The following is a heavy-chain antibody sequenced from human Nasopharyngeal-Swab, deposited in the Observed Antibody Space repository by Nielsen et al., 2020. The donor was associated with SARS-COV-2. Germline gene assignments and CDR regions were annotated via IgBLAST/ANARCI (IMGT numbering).Heavy chain of an antibody. J-gene: IGHJ4*02. V-gene: IGHV4-30-2*04. CDR2: IYHSGST. D-gene: IGHD2-15*01. Sequence: RQAPGKGLEWIGYIYHSGSTYYNPSLKSRVTISVDTSKNQFSLKLSSVTAADTAVYYCARQLRIVVVVAANPAGVDYWGQGTLVTVSS. CDR3: ARQLRIVVVVAANPAGVDY.